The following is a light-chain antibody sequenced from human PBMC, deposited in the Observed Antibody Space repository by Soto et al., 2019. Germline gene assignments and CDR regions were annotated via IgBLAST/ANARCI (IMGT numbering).Light chain of an antibody. CDR3: QHYGTAPWT. CDR2: GAS. Sequence: ETVLTQSPGTLSLSPGERVTLSCRASQSVCNRCLAWYQQKPGQSPRLLIYGASTRATGIPDRFSGSGSGTDFTRTISRLEPEDFAVYYCQHYGTAPWTFGQGTKVGIK. CDR1: QSVCNRC. J-gene: IGKJ1*01. V-gene: IGKV3-20*01.